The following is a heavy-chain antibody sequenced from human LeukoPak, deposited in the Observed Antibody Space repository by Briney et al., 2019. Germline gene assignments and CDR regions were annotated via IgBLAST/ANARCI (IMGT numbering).Heavy chain of an antibody. D-gene: IGHD3-3*01. J-gene: IGHJ4*02. Sequence: GGSLRLSCAASGFTFSSYAMHWVRQAPGNGLEWVAVISYDGTNKYYADSVKGRFTISRDNSKNTLYLQMNSLRAEDTAVYYCASSGITIFGVTINDLPDYWGQGTLVTVSS. CDR3: ASSGITIFGVTINDLPDY. V-gene: IGHV3-30*01. CDR1: GFTFSSYA. CDR2: ISYDGTNK.